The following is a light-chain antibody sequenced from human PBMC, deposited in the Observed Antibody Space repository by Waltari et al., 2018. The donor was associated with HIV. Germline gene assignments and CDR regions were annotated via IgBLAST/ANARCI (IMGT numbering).Light chain of an antibody. V-gene: IGLV1-40*01. CDR3: QSYDSSLSGVV. CDR1: SSNIGAGYH. Sequence: QSLLTQPPSVSGAPGQEVTISCTGSSSNIGAGYHVHWYQQVPGTAPKLLISANINLPSGVPDGFSGARSGTSASLAITGLQAEDEADYYCQSYDSSLSGVVFGGGTKLTVL. CDR2: ANI. J-gene: IGLJ2*01.